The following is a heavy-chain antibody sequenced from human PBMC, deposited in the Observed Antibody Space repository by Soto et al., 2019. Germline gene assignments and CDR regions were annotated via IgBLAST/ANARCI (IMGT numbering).Heavy chain of an antibody. J-gene: IGHJ6*02. Sequence: ASVKVSCKASGYTFTSYGISWVRQAPGQGLEWMGWISAYNGNTNYAQKLQGRVTMTTDTSTSTAYMELRSLRSEDTAVYYCARIGYSSGWYQDYYGMDVWGQGTTVTVSS. V-gene: IGHV1-18*01. CDR2: ISAYNGNT. CDR3: ARIGYSSGWYQDYYGMDV. D-gene: IGHD6-19*01. CDR1: GYTFTSYG.